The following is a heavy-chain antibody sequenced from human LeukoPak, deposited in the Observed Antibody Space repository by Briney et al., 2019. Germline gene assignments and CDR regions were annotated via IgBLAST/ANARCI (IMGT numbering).Heavy chain of an antibody. CDR1: GFTFSGSA. D-gene: IGHD6-13*01. J-gene: IGHJ4*02. CDR2: IRSKANSYAT. CDR3: ARVFSALYSSSWYDY. V-gene: IGHV3-73*01. Sequence: GGSLRLSCAASGFTFSGSAMHWVRQASGKGLEWVGRIRSKANSYATAYAASVKGRFTISRDDSKNTAYLQMNSLRAEDTAVYYCARVFSALYSSSWYDYWGQGTLVTVSS.